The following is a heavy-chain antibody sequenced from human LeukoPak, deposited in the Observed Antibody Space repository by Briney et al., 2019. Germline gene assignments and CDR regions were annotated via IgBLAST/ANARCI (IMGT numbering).Heavy chain of an antibody. CDR2: ISSSSSYI. V-gene: IGHV3-21*01. CDR1: GFTFSSYS. CDR3: AHGSGSYYQSFDY. Sequence: GGSLRLSCAASGFTFSSYSMNWVRQAPGKGLEWVSSISSSSSYIYYADSVKGRFTISRDNAKNSLYLQMNSLRAEDTAVYYCAHGSGSYYQSFDYWGQGTLVTVSS. J-gene: IGHJ4*02. D-gene: IGHD3-10*01.